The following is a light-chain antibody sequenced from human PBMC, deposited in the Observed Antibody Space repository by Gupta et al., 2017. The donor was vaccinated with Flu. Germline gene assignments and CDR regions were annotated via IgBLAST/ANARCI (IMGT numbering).Light chain of an antibody. J-gene: IGKJ2*01. CDR3: RQAIKTPYT. Sequence: DIVMTQSPLSLPVTPGEPASISCRSSQSLLHSNGYNYLDWYLQKPGQSPQLLIYLGSNRASGVPDRFSGSGSGTDFTLKISRVEAEDVGVYYCRQAIKTPYTVGQGTKLQIK. CDR2: LGS. V-gene: IGKV2-28*01. CDR1: QSLLHSNGYNY.